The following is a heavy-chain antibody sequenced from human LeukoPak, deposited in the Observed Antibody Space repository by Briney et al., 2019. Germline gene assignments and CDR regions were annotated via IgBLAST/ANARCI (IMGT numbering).Heavy chain of an antibody. CDR3: AREGMVVAPRYSSYFDY. V-gene: IGHV3-23*01. D-gene: IGHD2-15*01. CDR2: ISGSGGST. CDR1: GFTFSSYA. Sequence: GGSLRLSCAASGFTFSSYAMSWVRQAPGKGLERVSAISGSGGSTYYADSVKGRFTISRDNSKNTLYLQMNSLRAEDTAVYYCAREGMVVAPRYSSYFDYWGQGTLVTVSS. J-gene: IGHJ4*02.